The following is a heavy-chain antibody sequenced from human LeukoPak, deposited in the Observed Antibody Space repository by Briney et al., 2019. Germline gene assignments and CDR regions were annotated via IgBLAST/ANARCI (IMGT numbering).Heavy chain of an antibody. Sequence: SETLSLTCAVYGGSFSGYYWSWIRQPPGKGMEWIGEINHSGSTNYNPSLKSRVTISVDTSKKQISLKLSSVTAADTAVYYCARGRPLRRDGYNFRAGYYFDYWGQGTLVTVSS. V-gene: IGHV4-34*01. D-gene: IGHD5-24*01. CDR3: ARGRPLRRDGYNFRAGYYFDY. CDR2: INHSGST. J-gene: IGHJ4*02. CDR1: GGSFSGYY.